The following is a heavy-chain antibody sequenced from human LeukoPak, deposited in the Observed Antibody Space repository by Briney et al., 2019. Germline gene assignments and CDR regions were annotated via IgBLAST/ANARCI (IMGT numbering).Heavy chain of an antibody. CDR1: GYTFTGYY. CDR3: ATGLRGYSGYDATDY. D-gene: IGHD5-12*01. V-gene: IGHV1-2*02. CDR2: INPNSGGT. J-gene: IGHJ4*02. Sequence: ASVKVSCKASGYTFTGYYMYWVRQAPGQGLEWMGWINPNSGGTNYAQKFQGRVTMTRDTSISTAYMELSRLRSDDTAVYYCATGLRGYSGYDATDYWGQGTLVTASS.